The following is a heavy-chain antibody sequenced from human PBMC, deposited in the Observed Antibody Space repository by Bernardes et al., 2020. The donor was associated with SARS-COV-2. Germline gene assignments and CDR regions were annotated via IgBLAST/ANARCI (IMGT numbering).Heavy chain of an antibody. CDR2: IYHSGST. Sequence: SETLSLTCAVSGYSISSSYYWGWIRQPPGKGLEWIGHIYHSGSTYYNPSLKSRVTISVDTSKKQFSLKLSSVTAADTAVYYCARSSPPVGSSWYYFDYWGQGTLVTVSS. D-gene: IGHD6-13*01. J-gene: IGHJ4*02. V-gene: IGHV4-38-2*01. CDR3: ARSSPPVGSSWYYFDY. CDR1: GYSISSSYY.